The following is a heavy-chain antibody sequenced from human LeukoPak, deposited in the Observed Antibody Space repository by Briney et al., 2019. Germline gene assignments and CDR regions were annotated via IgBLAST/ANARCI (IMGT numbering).Heavy chain of an antibody. V-gene: IGHV1-2*04. CDR2: INPNSGGT. Sequence: ASVKVSCKASGYTFTGYYMHWVRQAPGQGLEWMGWINPNSGGTNYAQKFQGWVTMTRDTSISTAYMELSSLRSEDTAVYYCARSSGYIGGYFDYWGQGTLVTVSS. D-gene: IGHD3-22*01. J-gene: IGHJ4*02. CDR3: ARSSGYIGGYFDY. CDR1: GYTFTGYY.